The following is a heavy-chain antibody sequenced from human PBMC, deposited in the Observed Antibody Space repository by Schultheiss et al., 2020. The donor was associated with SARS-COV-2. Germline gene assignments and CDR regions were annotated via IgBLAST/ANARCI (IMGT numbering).Heavy chain of an antibody. CDR1: GGSISSSSYY. V-gene: IGHV4-39*01. J-gene: IGHJ4*02. D-gene: IGHD6-19*01. CDR3: ARHWVGAVAADFDY. CDR2: IYHSGST. Sequence: SETLSLTCTVSGGSISSSSYYWGWIRQPPGKGLEWIGSIYHSGSTYYNPSLKSRVTISVDTSKNQFSLKLSSVTAADTAVYYCARHWVGAVAADFDYWGQGTLVTVSS.